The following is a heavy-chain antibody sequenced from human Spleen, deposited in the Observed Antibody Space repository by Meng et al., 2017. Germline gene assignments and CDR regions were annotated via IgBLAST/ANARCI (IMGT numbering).Heavy chain of an antibody. D-gene: IGHD5-24*01. CDR2: IIPMLGTA. CDR1: GGSFSSYA. J-gene: IGHJ4*02. CDR3: ARDAHLEEMAMDY. V-gene: IGHV1-69*06. Sequence: GQLVQSGAEVKKPGASVKVSCKASGGSFSSYAFSWVRQAPGQGLEWMGGIIPMLGTANYAQKFQGRVRITADKSTSTAYMELSSLRSEDTAVYYCARDAHLEEMAMDYWGQGTLVTVSS.